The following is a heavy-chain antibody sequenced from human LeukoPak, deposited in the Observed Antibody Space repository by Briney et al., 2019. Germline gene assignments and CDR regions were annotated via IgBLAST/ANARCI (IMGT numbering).Heavy chain of an antibody. J-gene: IGHJ4*02. CDR2: ISGSGGST. Sequence: GGSLRLSCAASGFTFSSYAMSWVRQAPGKGLEWVSAISGSGGSTYYADSVKGRFTISRDSSKNTLYLQMNSLRAEDTAVYYCAKRGAEVGTTIAPGDYWGQGSLVTVSS. CDR3: AKRGAEVGTTIAPGDY. D-gene: IGHD1-26*01. CDR1: GFTFSSYA. V-gene: IGHV3-23*01.